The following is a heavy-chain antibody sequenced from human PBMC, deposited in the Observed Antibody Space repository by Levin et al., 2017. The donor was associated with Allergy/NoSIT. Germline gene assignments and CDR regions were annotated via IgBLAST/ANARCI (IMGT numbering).Heavy chain of an antibody. CDR2: ISFDGNNR. CDR3: ARDLGHSYAFSH. V-gene: IGHV3-30*03. Sequence: GGSLRLSCEVSGFNFSAHGMHWVRQAPGKGLEWVAVISFDGNNRFYGDSVRGRFSISRDISKNTLFLQMNSLRREDTAVYYCARDLGHSYAFSHWGQGTLVAVSS. CDR1: GFNFSAHG. D-gene: IGHD3/OR15-3a*01. J-gene: IGHJ4*02.